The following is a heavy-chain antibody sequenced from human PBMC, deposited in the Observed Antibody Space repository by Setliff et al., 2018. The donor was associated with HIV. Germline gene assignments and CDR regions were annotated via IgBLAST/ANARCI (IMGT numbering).Heavy chain of an antibody. CDR2: INHSGST. Sequence: KASETLSLTCAVSGGSISSTNWWSWIRQPPGKGLEWIGEINHSGSTNYNPSLKSRVTISVDTSKNQFSLKLSSVTAADTAVYYCARGRGAVAGYVDYWGQGTLVTVSS. V-gene: IGHV4-4*02. CDR3: ARGRGAVAGYVDY. D-gene: IGHD6-19*01. J-gene: IGHJ4*02. CDR1: GGSISSTNW.